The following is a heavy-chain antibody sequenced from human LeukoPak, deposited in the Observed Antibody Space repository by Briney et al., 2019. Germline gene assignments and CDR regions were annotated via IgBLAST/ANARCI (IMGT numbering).Heavy chain of an antibody. V-gene: IGHV4-4*07. J-gene: IGHJ4*02. CDR3: ARERSGSYSGFDY. Sequence: SETLSLTCTVSGGSISSYYWSWIRQPAGKGLEWIGRIYTSGSTYYNPSLKSRITISVDTSKNQFSLKLSSVTAADTAVYYCARERSGSYSGFDYWGQGTLVTVSS. CDR1: GGSISSYY. D-gene: IGHD1-26*01. CDR2: IYTSGST.